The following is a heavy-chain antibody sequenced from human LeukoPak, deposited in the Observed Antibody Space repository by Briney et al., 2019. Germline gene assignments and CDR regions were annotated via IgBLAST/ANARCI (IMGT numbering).Heavy chain of an antibody. CDR3: AISGGYWAWAH. J-gene: IGHJ4*02. CDR2: IYAGGNT. Sequence: GGSLRLSCAASGFSVGTNYMTWVRQAPGKGLEWVSMIYAGGNTYYADSVKGRFTISRDNSKNTLFLQMNSLRAEDTAVYYCAISGGYWAWAHWGQGTLVTVSS. V-gene: IGHV3-53*01. D-gene: IGHD1-26*01. CDR1: GFSVGTNY.